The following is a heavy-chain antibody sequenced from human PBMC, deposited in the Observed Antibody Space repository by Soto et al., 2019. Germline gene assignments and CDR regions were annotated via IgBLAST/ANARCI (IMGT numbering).Heavy chain of an antibody. CDR1: GGTFSSYA. CDR2: IIPIFGTE. V-gene: IGHV1-69*06. CDR3: ATRPPYSSSSLSWGSSFDY. D-gene: IGHD6-6*01. J-gene: IGHJ4*02. Sequence: SVKVSCKASGGTFSSYAISWVRQAPGQGLEWMGGIIPIFGTENYAQKFKGRVTITADKSTSTAYMELSSLGSEETAVYYCATRPPYSSSSLSWGSSFDYRGQGTLVTVSS.